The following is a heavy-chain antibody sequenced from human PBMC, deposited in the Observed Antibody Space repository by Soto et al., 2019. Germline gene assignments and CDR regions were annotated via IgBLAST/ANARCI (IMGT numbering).Heavy chain of an antibody. CDR1: GGSISSNY. CDR3: ARQYGGYEHYFDY. D-gene: IGHD5-12*01. CDR2: VYNSGIT. J-gene: IGHJ4*02. Sequence: SETLSLTCTVSGGSISSNYWTWIRQPPGKGLEWIGYVYNSGITYYNPSLKNRLTISQDTSKNQFSLKLRSVTAADTAVYYCARQYGGYEHYFDYWGQGTLVTVSS. V-gene: IGHV4-59*08.